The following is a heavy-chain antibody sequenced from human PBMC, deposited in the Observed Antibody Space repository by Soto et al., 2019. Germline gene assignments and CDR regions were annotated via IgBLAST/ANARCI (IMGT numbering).Heavy chain of an antibody. V-gene: IGHV1-69*13. CDR2: IIPIFGTA. D-gene: IGHD6-19*01. J-gene: IGHJ6*02. CDR1: RVAFSKFI. CDR3: AKVRYSSPMSYYYGMDV. Sequence: SVKVSCKASRVAFSKFIVTWVRQAPGLGLEWVGGIIPIFGTANYAQKFQGRVTITADESTSTSYMEVNNLRSEDTAVYYCAKVRYSSPMSYYYGMDVWGQGTTVTVSS.